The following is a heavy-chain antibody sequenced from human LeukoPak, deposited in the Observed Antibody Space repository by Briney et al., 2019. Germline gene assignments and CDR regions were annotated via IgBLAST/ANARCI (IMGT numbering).Heavy chain of an antibody. D-gene: IGHD3-22*01. CDR3: AKDGNSGYYSTYFQH. CDR1: GFTFSSYE. V-gene: IGHV3-48*03. Sequence: PGGSLRLSCAASGFTFSSYEMNWVRQAPGKGLEWVSYISSSGSTIYYADSVKGRFTISRDNSKNTLYLQMNSLRAEDTAVYYCAKDGNSGYYSTYFQHWGQGTLVTVSS. CDR2: ISSSGSTI. J-gene: IGHJ1*01.